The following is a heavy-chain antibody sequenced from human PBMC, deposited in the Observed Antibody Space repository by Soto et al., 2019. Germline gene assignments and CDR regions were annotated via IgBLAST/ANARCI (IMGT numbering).Heavy chain of an antibody. Sequence: GGSLRLSCAASGFTFSDYYMSWIRQAPGKGLEWVSYISSSGSTIYYADSVKGRFTISRDNAKTSLYLQMNSLRAEDTAVYYCAREGINNYNEYYFDSWGQGTVVTVSS. V-gene: IGHV3-11*04. CDR1: GFTFSDYY. D-gene: IGHD4-4*01. J-gene: IGHJ4*02. CDR2: ISSSGSTI. CDR3: AREGINNYNEYYFDS.